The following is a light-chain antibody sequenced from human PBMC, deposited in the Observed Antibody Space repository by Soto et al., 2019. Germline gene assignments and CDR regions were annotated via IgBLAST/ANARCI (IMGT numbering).Light chain of an antibody. CDR1: QIINTY. V-gene: IGKV3-15*01. CDR3: QQYNDRPPLYT. Sequence: EIVMTQSPATLSVSPGERATLACRASQIINTYLAWYQQRPGQAPRVLIYGASTSARGVPARFTGSGSGTDFTLTISSLQSADFAIYYCQQYNDRPPLYTFGPWTKVEI. J-gene: IGKJ3*01. CDR2: GAS.